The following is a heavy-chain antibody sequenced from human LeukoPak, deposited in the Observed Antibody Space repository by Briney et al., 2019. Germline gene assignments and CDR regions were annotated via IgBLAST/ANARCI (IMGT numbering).Heavy chain of an antibody. J-gene: IGHJ6*03. V-gene: IGHV4-59*01. D-gene: IGHD3-9*01. CDR1: GGSISSYY. Sequence: PSETLSLTCTVSGGSISSYYWSWIRQPPGKGLEWIGYIYYSGSTNYNPSLKSRVTISVDTSKNQFSLKLSSVTAADTAVYYCARRHPLVPYYYYYYMDVWGKGTTVTVSS. CDR2: IYYSGST. CDR3: ARRHPLVPYYYYYYMDV.